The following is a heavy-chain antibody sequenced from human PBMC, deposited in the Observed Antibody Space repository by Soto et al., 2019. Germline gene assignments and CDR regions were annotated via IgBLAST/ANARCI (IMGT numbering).Heavy chain of an antibody. CDR2: ISWNSGSI. V-gene: IGHV3-9*01. CDR1: GFTFDDYA. CDR3: EKDLGIGGYSGYDDVDYFDY. Sequence: GWSLRLSCAASGFTFDDYAMHWVRQAPGKGLEWVSGISWNSGSIGYADSVKGRFTISRENAKNSLYLQMNSLRAEDTALYYCEKDLGIGGYSGYDDVDYFDYWGQGTLVTVSS. D-gene: IGHD5-12*01. J-gene: IGHJ4*02.